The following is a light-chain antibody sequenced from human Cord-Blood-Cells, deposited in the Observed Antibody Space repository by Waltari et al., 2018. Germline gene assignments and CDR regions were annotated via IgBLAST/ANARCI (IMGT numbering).Light chain of an antibody. CDR3: QQYGSSP. CDR1: QSVSSSY. V-gene: IGKV3-20*01. J-gene: IGKJ2*01. Sequence: IVLTPSPGTLSLSPGERATLSCRASQSVSSSYLAWYQQNPGQAPRLLIYGASSRATGIPDRFSGSGSGTDFTLTISRLEPEDFAVYYCQQYGSSPFGQGTKLEIK. CDR2: GAS.